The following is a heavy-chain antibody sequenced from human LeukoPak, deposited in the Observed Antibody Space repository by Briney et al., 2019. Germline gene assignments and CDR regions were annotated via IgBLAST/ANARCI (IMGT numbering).Heavy chain of an antibody. CDR2: MNPSSGVT. Sequence: GASVKVSCKASGYTFSGYQVHWLRQAPGQGLEWMGRMNPSSGVTNYAQKFQGRVTMTRDTSINTAYLDLSALKSDDTAVYYCASRAASVTLGYRGQGTLVTVSS. D-gene: IGHD2-15*01. CDR3: ASRAASVTLGY. V-gene: IGHV1-2*06. CDR1: GYTFSGYQ. J-gene: IGHJ4*02.